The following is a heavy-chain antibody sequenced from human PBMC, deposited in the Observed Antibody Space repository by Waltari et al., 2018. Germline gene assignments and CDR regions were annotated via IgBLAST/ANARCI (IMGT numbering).Heavy chain of an antibody. CDR1: GFTFSSYS. Sequence: EVQLVESGGGLVKPGGSLRLSCAASGFTFSSYSMNWVRQAPGKGLEWVSSISRSSSYTYYADSVKGRFTIARDNSKNSLYLQMNSLRAEDTAVYYCARDRGPYSSSFGDYWGQGTLVTVSS. CDR2: ISRSSSYT. CDR3: ARDRGPYSSSFGDY. J-gene: IGHJ4*02. V-gene: IGHV3-21*01. D-gene: IGHD6-13*01.